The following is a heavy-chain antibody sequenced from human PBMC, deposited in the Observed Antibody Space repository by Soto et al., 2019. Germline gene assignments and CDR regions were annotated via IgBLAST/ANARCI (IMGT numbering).Heavy chain of an antibody. Sequence: EVQLLESGGGLVQPGGSLRLSCAASGFGFNRDDMHWVRQAPGKHREWVAAISTAGDTYYLGSVKGRFTISGEDAKNSWSLQLNSLRVGDTAVYYCARGSDRFDGLDGWAERGTVTVS. CDR3: ARGSDRFDGLDG. CDR2: ISTAGDT. J-gene: IGHJ6*02. V-gene: IGHV3-13*01. D-gene: IGHD3-9*01. CDR1: GFGFNRDD.